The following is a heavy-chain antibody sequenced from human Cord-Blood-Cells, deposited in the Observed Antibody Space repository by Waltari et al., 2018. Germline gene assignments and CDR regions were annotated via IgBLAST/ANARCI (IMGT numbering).Heavy chain of an antibody. J-gene: IGHJ4*02. Sequence: QVQLVQSGAEVKKPGDSVKVSCKASGYTFTGYYMNWVRQAPGQGLVRMGWINPSSGGTNYAQKFQGRVTMTRDTTISTACMELSRLRSDDTAVYYCARVSELPFDYWGEGTLVTVSS. V-gene: IGHV1-2*02. CDR1: GYTFTGYY. CDR2: INPSSGGT. CDR3: ARVSELPFDY. D-gene: IGHD1-7*01.